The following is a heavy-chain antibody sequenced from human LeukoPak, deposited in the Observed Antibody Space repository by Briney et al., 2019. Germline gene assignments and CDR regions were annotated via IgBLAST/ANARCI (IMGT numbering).Heavy chain of an antibody. V-gene: IGHV1-18*01. Sequence: ASVTVSCMASGYTFTSYAISWVRQAPGQGLEWMGWISAYNGNTHYAQKVQDRVTMTTDTSTSTAYMELRSLRSDDTAVYYCAREGGPTGGAQDYWGQGTLVTVSS. CDR2: ISAYNGNT. J-gene: IGHJ4*02. CDR3: AREGGPTGGAQDY. D-gene: IGHD1-1*01. CDR1: GYTFTSYA.